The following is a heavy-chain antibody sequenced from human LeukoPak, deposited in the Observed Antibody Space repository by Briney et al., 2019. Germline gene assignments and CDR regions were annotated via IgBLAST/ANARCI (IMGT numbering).Heavy chain of an antibody. CDR1: GYTFTSYY. J-gene: IGHJ3*02. D-gene: IGHD3-22*01. CDR2: INPSGGST. CDR3: ARAPGYYDAFDI. V-gene: IGHV1-46*01. Sequence: ASAKVSCKASGYTFTSYYMHWVRQAPGQGLEWMGIINPSGGSTSYAQKFQGRITMTRDTSTSTVYMELSSLRSEDTAVYYCARAPGYYDAFDIWGQGTMVTVSS.